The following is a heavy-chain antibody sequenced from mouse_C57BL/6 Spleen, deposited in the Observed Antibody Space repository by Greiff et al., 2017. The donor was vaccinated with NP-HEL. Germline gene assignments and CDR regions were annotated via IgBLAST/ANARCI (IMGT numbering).Heavy chain of an antibody. V-gene: IGHV1-76*01. CDR1: GYTFTDYY. J-gene: IGHJ1*03. CDR2: IYPGSGNT. Sequence: QVQLKQSGAELVRPGASVKLSCKASGYTFTDYYINWVKQRPGQGLEWIARIYPGSGNTYYNEKFKGKATLTAEKSSSTAYMQLSSLTSEDSAVYFCAREEITTVVAHWYVDVWGTGTTVTVSS. D-gene: IGHD1-1*01. CDR3: AREEITTVVAHWYVDV.